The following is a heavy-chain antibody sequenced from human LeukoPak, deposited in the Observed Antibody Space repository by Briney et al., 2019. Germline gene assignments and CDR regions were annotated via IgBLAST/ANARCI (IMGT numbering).Heavy chain of an antibody. V-gene: IGHV4-34*01. J-gene: IGHJ5*02. Sequence: SETLSLTCAVYGGSFSDYYWNWIRQPPGKGLEWIGEINHTGSTNYNPSLKSRVTITADTSKNQFSLKLSSVTDADTAVYYCVRDCGISTCYQRRFDPWGQGNMVTVSS. CDR3: VRDCGISTCYQRRFDP. CDR2: INHTGST. CDR1: GGSFSDYY. D-gene: IGHD2-21*01.